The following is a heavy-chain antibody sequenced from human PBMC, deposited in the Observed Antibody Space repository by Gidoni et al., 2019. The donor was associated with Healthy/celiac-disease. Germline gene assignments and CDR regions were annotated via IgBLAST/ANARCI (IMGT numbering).Heavy chain of an antibody. D-gene: IGHD2-2*01. CDR1: GFTFDCYA. J-gene: IGHJ5*02. Sequence: EVQLVESGGGLVQPGRSLRLSCAVSGFTFDCYAMHWVRQAPGKGLEWVSGISWNSGSIGYADSVKGRFTISRDNAKNSLYLQMNSLRAEDTALYYCAKCLVGYQLLCDGVDPWGQGTLVTVSS. CDR3: AKCLVGYQLLCDGVDP. CDR2: ISWNSGSI. V-gene: IGHV3-9*01.